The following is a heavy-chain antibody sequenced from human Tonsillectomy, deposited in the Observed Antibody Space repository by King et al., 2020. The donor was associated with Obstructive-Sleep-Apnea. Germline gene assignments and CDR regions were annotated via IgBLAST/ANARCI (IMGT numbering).Heavy chain of an antibody. J-gene: IGHJ4*02. CDR2: IWYDGSNK. CDR3: AGDEAAAGKGDFYY. D-gene: IGHD6-13*01. V-gene: IGHV3-33*01. CDR1: GFTFSSYG. Sequence: VQLVESGGGVVQPGRSLRLSCAASGFTFSSYGMHWVRQAPGKGLEWVAVIWYDGSNKYYAESVTGRFTISRDNSKNTLYLQMNSLRAEDTAVYYCAGDEAAAGKGDFYYWGQGTLVTVSS.